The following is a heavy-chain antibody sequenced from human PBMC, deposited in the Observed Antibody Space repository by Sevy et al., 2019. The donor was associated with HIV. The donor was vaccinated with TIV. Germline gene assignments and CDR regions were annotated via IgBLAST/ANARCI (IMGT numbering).Heavy chain of an antibody. CDR1: GGSFSGYY. J-gene: IGHJ5*02. Sequence: SETLSLTCAVYGGSFSGYYWNWIRQSPGKGLEWIGEINHSGSTHYNPSLKSRVTISVDTSKNQSSLRLNSVTAADTAVYYCARAPPVVVVPGAPSWFDPWGQRTLVTVSS. D-gene: IGHD2-2*01. CDR3: ARAPPVVVVPGAPSWFDP. V-gene: IGHV4-34*01. CDR2: INHSGST.